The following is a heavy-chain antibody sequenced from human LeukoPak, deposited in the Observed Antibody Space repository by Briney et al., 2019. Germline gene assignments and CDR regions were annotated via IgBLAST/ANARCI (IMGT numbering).Heavy chain of an antibody. Sequence: GGSLRLTRVASGFSISSGYMTWARQAPGKALEGVSLLYSDDSAYYPDSVKGRFTISRDNSKSTLHLQMDTLRADDAAVYYCASGTYRLGDYWGLGTLVTVSS. V-gene: IGHV3-66*01. CDR1: GFSISSGY. CDR3: ASGTYRLGDY. CDR2: LYSDDSA. J-gene: IGHJ4*02. D-gene: IGHD3-10*01.